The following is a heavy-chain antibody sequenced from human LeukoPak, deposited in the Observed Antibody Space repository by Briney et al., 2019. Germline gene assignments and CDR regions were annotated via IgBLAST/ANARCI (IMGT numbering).Heavy chain of an antibody. CDR3: GRYRGQWLVLIDY. CDR1: GFNFNNYD. Sequence: GGSLTLSCVASGFNFNNYDFHWVRQAPGKGLEWVAFIKFHGHETFYADSVEGRFTFSRDNSRNTLYLQMNSLRAEDTAVYYCGRYRGQWLVLIDYWGQGTLVTVSS. D-gene: IGHD6-19*01. J-gene: IGHJ4*02. V-gene: IGHV3-30*02. CDR2: IKFHGHET.